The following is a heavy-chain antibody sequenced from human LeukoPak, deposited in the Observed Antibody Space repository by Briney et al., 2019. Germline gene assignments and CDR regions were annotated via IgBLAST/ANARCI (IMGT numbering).Heavy chain of an antibody. CDR1: GYSFTSYW. J-gene: IGHJ4*02. CDR3: ARRLDYGGNSHGY. Sequence: PGESLKISCEASGYSFTSYWIGWVRQMPGKGLEWMGIIYPGDSDTRYSPSFQGQVTISADKSISTAYLQWSSLKASDTAIYYCARRLDYGGNSHGYWGQGTLVTVPS. D-gene: IGHD4-23*01. V-gene: IGHV5-51*01. CDR2: IYPGDSDT.